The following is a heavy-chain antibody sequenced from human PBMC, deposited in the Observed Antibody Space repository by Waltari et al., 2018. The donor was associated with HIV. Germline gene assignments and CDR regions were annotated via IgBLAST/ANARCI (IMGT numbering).Heavy chain of an antibody. CDR3: ATDGDSSGYYHERAFDI. Sequence: QVQLVQSGAEVKKPGSSVKVSCKASGGTFSSYATSWVRRAPGKGLEWMGGIIPIFGTANYAQKFQGRVTITADESTSTAYMELSSLRSEDTAVYYCATDGDSSGYYHERAFDIWGQGTMVTVSS. CDR2: IIPIFGTA. V-gene: IGHV1-69*01. CDR1: GGTFSSYA. D-gene: IGHD3-22*01. J-gene: IGHJ3*02.